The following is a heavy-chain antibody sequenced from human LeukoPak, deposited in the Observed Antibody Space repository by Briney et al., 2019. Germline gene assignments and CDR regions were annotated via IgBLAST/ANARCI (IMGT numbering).Heavy chain of an antibody. D-gene: IGHD3-22*01. CDR1: VFTFSDYY. J-gene: IGHJ4*02. CDR2: ISSSSSTI. V-gene: IGHV3-11*01. CDR3: ASSLDSSSGYDFEY. Sequence: GGTLRLSCGASVFTFSDYYMSWILQAPGQGLEWVSYISSSSSTINYADSLKGRFTISRDNSKNSLYLQINTLSAEDTAVYYCASSLDSSSGYDFEYWGQGTLVSVYS.